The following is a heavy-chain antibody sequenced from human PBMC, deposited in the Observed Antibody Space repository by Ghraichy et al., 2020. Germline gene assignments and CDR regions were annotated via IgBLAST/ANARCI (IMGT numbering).Heavy chain of an antibody. Sequence: GSLRLSCAASGFTFSSYAMSWVRQAPGKGLEWVSAISGSGGSTYYADSVKGRFTISRDNSKNTLYLQMNSLRAEDTAVYYCAKTYPCSSTSCYHYYYYGMDVWGQGTTVTVSS. CDR1: GFTFSSYA. V-gene: IGHV3-23*01. D-gene: IGHD2-2*01. CDR2: ISGSGGST. J-gene: IGHJ6*02. CDR3: AKTYPCSSTSCYHYYYYGMDV.